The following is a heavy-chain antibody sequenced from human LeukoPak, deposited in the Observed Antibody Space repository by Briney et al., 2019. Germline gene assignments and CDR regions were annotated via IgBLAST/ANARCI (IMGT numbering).Heavy chain of an antibody. V-gene: IGHV1-69*04. CDR1: GGTFSSYA. CDR3: AREHGGNPYFDY. D-gene: IGHD4-23*01. Sequence: SVKVSCKASGGTFSSYAISWVRQAPGQGLEWMGRIIPIFGIANYAQKFQGRATITADKSTSTAYMELSSLRSEDTAVYYCAREHGGNPYFDYWGQGTLVTVSS. J-gene: IGHJ4*02. CDR2: IIPIFGIA.